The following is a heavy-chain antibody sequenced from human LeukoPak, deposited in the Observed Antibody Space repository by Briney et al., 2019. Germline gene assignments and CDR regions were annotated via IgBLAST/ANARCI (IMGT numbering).Heavy chain of an antibody. V-gene: IGHV3-15*01. CDR1: GFIFSNGW. J-gene: IGHJ6*04. Sequence: GGSLRLSCAASGFIFSNGWMSWVRQAPGKGLEWVGRIKSRTDGGTTDYAVPVKGRFIISRDDSKNTLYLQMNSLKTEDTAVYYCTTVYCSSTSCYSPRMDVWGKGTTVTVSS. CDR3: TTVYCSSTSCYSPRMDV. D-gene: IGHD2-2*02. CDR2: IKSRTDGGTT.